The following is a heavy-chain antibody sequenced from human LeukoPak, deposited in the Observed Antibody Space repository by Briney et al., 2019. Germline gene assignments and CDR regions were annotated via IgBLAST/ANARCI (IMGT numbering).Heavy chain of an antibody. V-gene: IGHV3-48*01. CDR1: GFTFSTYT. D-gene: IGHD4-17*01. CDR2: ISGSSCTI. Sequence: TGGSLRLSCAASGFTFSTYTMIWVRQAPGKGLEWVSYISGSSCTIYYADSVKGRFTISRDNAKNSVYLQMNSLRAEDTAVYYCARRYGDYVYFDYWGQGNLVTVST. CDR3: ARRYGDYVYFDY. J-gene: IGHJ4*02.